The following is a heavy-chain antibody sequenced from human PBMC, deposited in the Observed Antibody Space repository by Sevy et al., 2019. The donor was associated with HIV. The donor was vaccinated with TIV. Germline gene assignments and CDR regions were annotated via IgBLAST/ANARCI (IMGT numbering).Heavy chain of an antibody. CDR2: ISNSGTYI. V-gene: IGHV3-21*01. CDR1: GFTFSNYI. Sequence: GGSLRLSCAASGFTFSNYIINWVRQAPGKGLEWVSSISNSGTYIYYADSVKGRFTISRDNAKHSLYLQMNSLRAEDTAVYYCVREGLGGFSYSLDCWGQGTLVTVSS. J-gene: IGHJ4*02. D-gene: IGHD5-18*01. CDR3: VREGLGGFSYSLDC.